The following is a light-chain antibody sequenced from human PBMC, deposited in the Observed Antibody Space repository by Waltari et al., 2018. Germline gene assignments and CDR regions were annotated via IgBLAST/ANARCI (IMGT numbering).Light chain of an antibody. J-gene: IGLJ7*01. CDR1: SSNIGNNY. V-gene: IGLV1-51*02. CDR3: GTWDSSLSGAV. Sequence: QSVLTQPPSVSAAPGQRVTISCSGGSSNIGNNYFSWYRQFPGTAPKLLIYEDSERPSGIPGRFSGSKSGTSATLDITGLQAGDEADYYCGTWDSSLSGAVFGGGTHLTVL. CDR2: EDS.